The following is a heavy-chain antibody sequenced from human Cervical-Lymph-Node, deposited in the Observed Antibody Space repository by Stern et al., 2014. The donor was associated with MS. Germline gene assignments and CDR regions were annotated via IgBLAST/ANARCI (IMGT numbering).Heavy chain of an antibody. CDR1: GFTFSNYW. CDR2: IRPDGSEK. V-gene: IGHV3-7*01. J-gene: IGHJ4*02. CDR3: AREGNLGS. Sequence: EVQLVESGGGLVQPGESLRLSCAASGFTFSNYWMSWVRQAPGKGLEYVANIRPDGSEKKYVDSVKGRFTISRDNAKNSLYLQMNSLRAEETAVYYCAREGNLGSWGRGTLVTVSS. D-gene: IGHD7-27*01.